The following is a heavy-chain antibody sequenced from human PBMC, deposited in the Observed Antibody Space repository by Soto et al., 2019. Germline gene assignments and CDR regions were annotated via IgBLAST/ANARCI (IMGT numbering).Heavy chain of an antibody. Sequence: QVQLQESGPGLVKPSQTLSLTCTVSGGSISSGGYYWSWIRQHPGKGLEWIGYIYYSGSTYYNPSLKSRVTISVHTSKTQFSLKLSSVTAADTAVYCCARSGYSYGPNPLLYWGQGTLVTVSS. CDR1: GGSISSGGYY. D-gene: IGHD5-18*01. CDR2: IYYSGST. J-gene: IGHJ4*02. V-gene: IGHV4-31*03. CDR3: ARSGYSYGPNPLLY.